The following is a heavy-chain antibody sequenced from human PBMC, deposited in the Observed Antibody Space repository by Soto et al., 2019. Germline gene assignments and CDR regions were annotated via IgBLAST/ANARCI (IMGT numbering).Heavy chain of an antibody. CDR2: ITNTDTNSDT. V-gene: IGHV3-11*06. CDR1: GFIFSDYF. D-gene: IGHD3-3*01. J-gene: IGHJ4*02. Sequence: QVYLEESGGGLVKPGGSLRLSCSASGFIFSDYFMTWIRQAPGKGLEWISYITNTDTNSDTAYADSVKGRFTISRDNAKNSVFLQMNSLRVDDTGIYYCARIPRPASEWFFFDYWGQGTLVAASS. CDR3: ARIPRPASEWFFFDY.